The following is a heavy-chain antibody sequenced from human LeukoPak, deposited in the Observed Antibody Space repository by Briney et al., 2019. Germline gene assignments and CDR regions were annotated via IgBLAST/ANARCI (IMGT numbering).Heavy chain of an antibody. CDR2: TSAGGGDT. CDR3: TKGGSYAPLDY. Sequence: GGSLRLSCAASGFTFSSSAMTWVRQAPGKGLDWVSATSAGGGDTVYADSVKGRLTISRDNSKNTLYLQMNSLRAEDTAIYYCTKGGSYAPLDYWGQGTLVTVSS. J-gene: IGHJ4*02. V-gene: IGHV3-23*01. D-gene: IGHD1-26*01. CDR1: GFTFSSSA.